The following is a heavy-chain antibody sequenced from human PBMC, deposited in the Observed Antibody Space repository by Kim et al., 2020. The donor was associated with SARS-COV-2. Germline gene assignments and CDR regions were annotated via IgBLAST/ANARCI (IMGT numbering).Heavy chain of an antibody. J-gene: IGHJ2*01. Sequence: SETLSLTCSVSGVSIRSYYWTWIRQSPGKGLEWIGNIFYSGNSNYNPSLRSRVSMSVDTSKNHFSLKMKSVSAADTAMYYCASPGSGLDSSGYFYQLWG. CDR1: GVSIRSYY. V-gene: IGHV4-59*01. D-gene: IGHD3-22*01. CDR2: IFYSGNS. CDR3: ASPGSGLDSSGYFYQL.